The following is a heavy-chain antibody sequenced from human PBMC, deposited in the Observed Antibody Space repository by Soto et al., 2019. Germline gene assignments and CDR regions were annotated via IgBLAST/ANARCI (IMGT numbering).Heavy chain of an antibody. CDR1: GFTFSGYE. CDR2: ISDSGTTI. V-gene: IGHV3-48*03. CDR3: AGGVMYSGSYQD. J-gene: IGHJ4*02. D-gene: IGHD1-26*01. Sequence: PGGSLRLSCRGSGFTFSGYEMAWVRQAPGRGLEWVSYISDSGTTIKYADSVKGRFTISRDNAKSSLYLQMNSLRAEDTAVYYCAGGVMYSGSYQDWGQGALVTVSS.